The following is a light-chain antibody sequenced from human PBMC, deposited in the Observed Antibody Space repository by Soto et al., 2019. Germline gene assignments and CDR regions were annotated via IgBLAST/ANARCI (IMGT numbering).Light chain of an antibody. CDR1: QSINNN. V-gene: IGKV3-15*01. CDR2: RTS. Sequence: ETVMTQSTATLSVSPGERATLSCRASQSINNNLVWYQQKPGQAPRLIMYRTSTRATGVPARFSGSGSETDFNLTISSVQSEDFAVYYCQQYNNWPRATFGGGTKVEIK. J-gene: IGKJ4*01. CDR3: QQYNNWPRAT.